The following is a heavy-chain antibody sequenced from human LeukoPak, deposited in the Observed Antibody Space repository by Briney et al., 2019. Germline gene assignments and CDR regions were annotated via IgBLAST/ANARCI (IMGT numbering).Heavy chain of an antibody. V-gene: IGHV3-30*04. CDR3: ARNYDRSGYVGAFDI. D-gene: IGHD3-22*01. CDR2: ISYDGSNK. CDR1: GFTFSSYA. Sequence: PGRSLRLSCAASGFTFSSYAMHWVRQAPGKGLEWVAVISYDGSNKYYADSVKGRFTISRDNSKNTLYLQMNSLRAEDTAVYYCARNYDRSGYVGAFDIWGQGTMATVTS. J-gene: IGHJ3*02.